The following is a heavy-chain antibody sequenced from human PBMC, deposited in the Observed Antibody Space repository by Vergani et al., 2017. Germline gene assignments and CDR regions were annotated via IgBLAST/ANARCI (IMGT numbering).Heavy chain of an antibody. J-gene: IGHJ6*03. CDR3: AKDRHKAAAATPPPVEYCMDV. V-gene: IGHV3-30*02. Sequence: QVQLVESGGGVVQPGGSLRLSCIASGFSFRNYGIHWVRQAPGKGLEWVAFIWYDGTNKYSADSVKGRFTMSSDNSKNTVYLQMNSLRVEDTAMYYCAKDRHKAAAATPPPVEYCMDVWGKGTTVTVSS. CDR1: GFSFRNYG. CDR2: IWYDGTNK. D-gene: IGHD6-25*01.